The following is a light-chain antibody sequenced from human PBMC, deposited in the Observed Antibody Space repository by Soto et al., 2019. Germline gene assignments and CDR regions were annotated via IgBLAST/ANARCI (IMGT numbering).Light chain of an antibody. V-gene: IGKV3-11*01. J-gene: IGKJ4*01. CDR3: QRSSNWPLT. Sequence: EIVLTQSPATLSLSPGEGATLSCRASQSVSSFLAWYQQKPGQAPRLLIYDASNRATGIPARFSGSGSGTDFRLTISSLESEDSAVYYCQRSSNWPLTFGGGTKVEIK. CDR1: QSVSSF. CDR2: DAS.